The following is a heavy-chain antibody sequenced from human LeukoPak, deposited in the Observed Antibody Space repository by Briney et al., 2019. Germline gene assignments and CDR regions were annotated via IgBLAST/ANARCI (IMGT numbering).Heavy chain of an antibody. Sequence: SETLSLTCAVSGGSISSGDYSWSCIRRPPGKGLECIGYIYHSGSTYYNPSLKSRVTISVDRSKNQFSLKLSSVTAADTAVYYCARQQWLEAFDIWGQGTMVTVSS. CDR2: IYHSGST. D-gene: IGHD6-19*01. CDR3: ARQQWLEAFDI. J-gene: IGHJ3*02. CDR1: GGSISSGDYS. V-gene: IGHV4-30-2*01.